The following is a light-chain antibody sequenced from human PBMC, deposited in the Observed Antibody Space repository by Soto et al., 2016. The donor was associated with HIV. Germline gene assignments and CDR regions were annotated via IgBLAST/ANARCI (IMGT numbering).Light chain of an antibody. V-gene: IGKV1-12*01. Sequence: DIKMTQSPSSVSASVGDTVTITCRASQGISSWLAWYQQKPGRAPKLLISVASTLESGVPSRFSGSGSGTDFTLTISSLQPEDSASYFCLQDYDRPYTFGQGTKLEIK. J-gene: IGKJ2*01. CDR3: LQDYDRPYT. CDR2: VAS. CDR1: QGISSW.